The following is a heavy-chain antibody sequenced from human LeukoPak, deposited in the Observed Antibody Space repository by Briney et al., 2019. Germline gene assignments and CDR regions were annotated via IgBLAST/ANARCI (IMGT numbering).Heavy chain of an antibody. CDR3: AHRPPVYVASYYFDY. Sequence: SGPTLVNPTQTLTLTCTFSGFSLSTSRVGVGWIRQPPGKALEWLALIYWDDDKRYSPSLKSRLTITKDTSKNQVVLTMTNMDPVDTATYYCAHRPPVYVASYYFDYWGQGTLVTVSS. CDR1: GFSLSTSRVG. V-gene: IGHV2-5*02. CDR2: IYWDDDK. D-gene: IGHD3-16*01. J-gene: IGHJ4*02.